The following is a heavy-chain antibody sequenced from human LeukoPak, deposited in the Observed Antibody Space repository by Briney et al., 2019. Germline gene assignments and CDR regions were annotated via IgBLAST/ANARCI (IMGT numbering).Heavy chain of an antibody. D-gene: IGHD3-10*01. CDR2: ISYDGSNK. V-gene: IGHV3-30*03. J-gene: IGHJ4*02. Sequence: SGGSLRLSCAASGFTFSHAWMSWVRQAPGKGLEWVAVISYDGSNKYYADSVKGRFTISRDNSKNTLYLQMNSLRAEDTAVYYCARDRLGYEGVYGSGSYADWGQGTLVTVSS. CDR3: ARDRLGYEGVYGSGSYAD. CDR1: GFTFSHAW.